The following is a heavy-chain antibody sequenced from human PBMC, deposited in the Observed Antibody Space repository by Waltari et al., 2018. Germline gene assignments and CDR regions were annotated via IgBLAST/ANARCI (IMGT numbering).Heavy chain of an antibody. CDR3: ARGYGSGAWAYSYYDMDV. CDR1: GYTFTGHY. CDR2: INPKSGDT. J-gene: IGHJ6*02. Sequence: QVQLVQSGAEVKKPGASVKVSCKASGYTFTGHYMHWVRQAPGQGLEWMGWINPKSGDTNYAQNFQDRVTVTGDSSISTAYMELSRLTSDDTAVYYCARGYGSGAWAYSYYDMDVWGQGTTVTVSS. V-gene: IGHV1-2*02. D-gene: IGHD3-10*01.